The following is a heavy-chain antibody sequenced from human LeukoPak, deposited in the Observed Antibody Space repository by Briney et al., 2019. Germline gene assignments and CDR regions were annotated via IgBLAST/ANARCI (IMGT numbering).Heavy chain of an antibody. V-gene: IGHV4-59*12. D-gene: IGHD6-13*01. CDR1: GGSISGYY. CDR3: ARGPLSSSWQTD. Sequence: SETLSLTCTVSGGSISGYYWSWIRQPPGKGLEWIGYIYYSGSTNYNPSLKSRVTISVDTSKNQFSLKLSSVTAADTAVYYCARGPLSSSWQTDWGQGTLVTVSS. CDR2: IYYSGST. J-gene: IGHJ4*02.